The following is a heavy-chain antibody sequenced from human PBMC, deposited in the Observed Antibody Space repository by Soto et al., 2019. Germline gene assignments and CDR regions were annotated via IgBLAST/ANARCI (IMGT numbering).Heavy chain of an antibody. D-gene: IGHD3-16*01. CDR2: IYYSGST. CDR1: GGSISSYY. J-gene: IGHJ4*02. CDR3: ARGGTYYFDY. Sequence: PSETLSLTCTVSGGSISSYYLSWIRQPPGKGLEWIGYIYYSGSTNYNPSLKSRVTISVDTSKNQSSLKLSSVTAADTAVYYCARGGTYYFDYWGQGTLVTVSS. V-gene: IGHV4-59*01.